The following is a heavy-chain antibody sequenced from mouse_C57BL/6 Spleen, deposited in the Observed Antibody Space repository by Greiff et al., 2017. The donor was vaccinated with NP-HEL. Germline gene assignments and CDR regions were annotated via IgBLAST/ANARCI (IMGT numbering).Heavy chain of an antibody. CDR3: TTGGYYREDY. CDR2: IDPENGDT. J-gene: IGHJ2*01. V-gene: IGHV14-4*01. Sequence: EVQLQQSGAELVRPGASVKLSCTASGFNFKDDYMHWVKQRPEQDLEWIGWIDPENGDTEYASKFQGKATITADTSSNTAYLQLSSLTSEDTAVYYCTTGGYYREDYWGQGTTLTVSS. D-gene: IGHD2-3*01. CDR1: GFNFKDDY.